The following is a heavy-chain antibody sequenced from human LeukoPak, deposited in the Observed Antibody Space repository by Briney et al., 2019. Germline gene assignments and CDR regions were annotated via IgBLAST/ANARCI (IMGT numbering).Heavy chain of an antibody. J-gene: IGHJ4*02. CDR3: ARRSSSSMESPWHYFDY. Sequence: SVKVSCKASGYTFTGYYMHWVRQAPGQGLEWMGIINPSGGSTSYAQKFQGRVTMTRDTSTSTVYMELSSLRSEDTAVYYCARRSSSSMESPWHYFDYWGQGTLVTVSS. V-gene: IGHV1-46*01. CDR1: GYTFTGYY. D-gene: IGHD6-6*01. CDR2: INPSGGST.